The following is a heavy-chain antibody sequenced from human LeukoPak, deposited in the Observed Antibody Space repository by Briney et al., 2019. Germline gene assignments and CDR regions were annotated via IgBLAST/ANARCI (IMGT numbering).Heavy chain of an antibody. CDR3: ARDDYSSSWPQTAADY. V-gene: IGHV4-39*07. Sequence: SETLSLTCTVSGGSISSSSYYWGWIRQPPGKGLEWIGSIYYSGSTYHNPSLKSRVTMSVDTSKNQFSLKLSSVTAADTAVYYCARDDYSSSWPQTAADYWGQGTLVTVSS. CDR1: GGSISSSSYY. J-gene: IGHJ4*02. D-gene: IGHD6-13*01. CDR2: IYYSGST.